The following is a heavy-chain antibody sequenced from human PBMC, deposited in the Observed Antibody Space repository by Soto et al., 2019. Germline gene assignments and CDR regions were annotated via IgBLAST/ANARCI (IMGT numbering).Heavy chain of an antibody. V-gene: IGHV1-2*04. CDR2: IHPNSGGT. J-gene: IGHJ4*02. CDR1: EYTFTDFS. D-gene: IGHD3-22*01. CDR3: ARADYYDSSGFYYDC. Sequence: GAPVKVSCKAFEYTFTDFSIHWVRQAPGQGPELMGWIHPNSGGTKYVQKFQGWVTMTRDTSISTVYMELSSLRSEDTAVYFCARADYYDSSGFYYDCWGQGTLVTVSS.